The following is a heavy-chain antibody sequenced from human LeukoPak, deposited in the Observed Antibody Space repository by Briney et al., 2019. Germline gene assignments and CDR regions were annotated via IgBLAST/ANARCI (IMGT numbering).Heavy chain of an antibody. CDR3: ARETEKGYFDY. CDR2: IIPIFGTA. V-gene: IGHV1-69*13. J-gene: IGHJ4*02. Sequence: ASVKVSCKASGGTFSSYAISWVRQAPGQGLERMGGIIPIFGTANYAQKFQGRVTITADESTSTAYMELSSLRSEDTAVYYCARETEKGYFDYWGQGTLVTVSS. D-gene: IGHD1-14*01. CDR1: GGTFSSYA.